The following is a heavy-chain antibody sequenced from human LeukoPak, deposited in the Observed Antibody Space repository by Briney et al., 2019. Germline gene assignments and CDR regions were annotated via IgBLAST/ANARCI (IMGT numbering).Heavy chain of an antibody. CDR1: GFTFSSYG. V-gene: IGHV3-33*01. D-gene: IGHD3-22*01. CDR2: IWYDGSNK. CDR3: ARDGELAYYYDSSGYFDY. J-gene: IGHJ4*02. Sequence: GGSLRLSCAASGFTFSSYGMHWVRQAPGKGLEWVAVIWYDGSNKYYADSVKGRFTISRDNSKNTLYLQTNSLRAEDTAVYYCARDGELAYYYDSSGYFDYWGQGTLVTVSP.